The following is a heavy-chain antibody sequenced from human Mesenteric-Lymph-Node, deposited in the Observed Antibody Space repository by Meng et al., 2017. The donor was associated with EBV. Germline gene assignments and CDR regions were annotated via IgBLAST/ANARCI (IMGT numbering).Heavy chain of an antibody. CDR2: ISGYNGNT. V-gene: IGHV1-18*01. D-gene: IGHD2/OR15-2a*01. CDR3: AKNRGGQQNPDLDY. Sequence: QVQLVQSGPEVKKPXASVKISCKASGYTFNNYDIEWVRQTPGQGLEWMGWISGYNGNTKYAQNVQGRVTLTSDTSTSTAYMELRSLTSDDTAVYYCAKNRGGQQNPDLDYWGQGTLVTVSS. CDR1: GYTFNNYD. J-gene: IGHJ4*02.